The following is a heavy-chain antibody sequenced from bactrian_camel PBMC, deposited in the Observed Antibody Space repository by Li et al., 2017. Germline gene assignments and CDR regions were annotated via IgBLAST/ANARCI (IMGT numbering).Heavy chain of an antibody. CDR1: GAIPTKYTYC. J-gene: IGHJ4*01. CDR3: AADPLPCEYCDDGYCLDQGDFTY. CDR2: IDSYGAT. V-gene: IGHV3S57*01. Sequence: VQAGGSLRLSCTASGAIPTKYTYCIAWFRQAPGNEREVVAIIDSYGATTYTDSVKGRFTISRDDAKKALYLQLSSLKPEDTAMYYCAADPLPCEYCDDGYCLDQGDFTYWGQGTQVTVS. D-gene: IGHD2*01.